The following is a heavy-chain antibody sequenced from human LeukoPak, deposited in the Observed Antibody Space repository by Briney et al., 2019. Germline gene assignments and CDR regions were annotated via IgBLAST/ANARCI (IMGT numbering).Heavy chain of an antibody. V-gene: IGHV4-39*01. J-gene: IGHJ4*02. Sequence: SETLSLTCTVSGGSISSSSYYWGWIRQPPGKGLEWIGSIYYSGSTYYNPSLKSRDTISVDTSKNQFSLKLSSVTAADTAVYYCARHKLLWFGELLAHWGQGTLVTVSS. CDR3: ARHKLLWFGELLAH. CDR2: IYYSGST. CDR1: GGSISSSSYY. D-gene: IGHD3-10*01.